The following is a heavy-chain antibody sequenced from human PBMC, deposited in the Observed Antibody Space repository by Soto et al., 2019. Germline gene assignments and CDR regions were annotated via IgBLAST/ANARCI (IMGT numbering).Heavy chain of an antibody. CDR1: GFTFSSYA. CDR2: ISGSGGST. Sequence: EVQLLESGGGLVQPGGSLRLSCAASGFTFSSYAMSWVRQAPGKGLEWVSAISGSGGSTYYADSVKGRFTISRDNSKNTLYLQMNSLRAEDTAVYYCAKVYDSSGYYYYYGMDVWGQGTTVTVSS. J-gene: IGHJ6*02. CDR3: AKVYDSSGYYYYYGMDV. D-gene: IGHD3-22*01. V-gene: IGHV3-23*01.